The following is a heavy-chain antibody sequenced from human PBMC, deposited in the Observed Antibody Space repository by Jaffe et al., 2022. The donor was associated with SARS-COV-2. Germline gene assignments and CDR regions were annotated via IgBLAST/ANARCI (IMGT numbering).Heavy chain of an antibody. CDR1: GYTFTSYG. V-gene: IGHV1-18*01. CDR2: ISAYNGNT. J-gene: IGHJ3*02. CDR3: ARWFLFISQQLVLSDAFDI. D-gene: IGHD6-13*01. Sequence: QVQLVQSGAEVKKPGASVKVSCKASGYTFTSYGISWVRQAPGQGLEWMGWISAYNGNTNYAQKLQGRVTMTTDTSTSTAYMELRSLRSDDTAVYYCARWFLFISQQLVLSDAFDIWGQGTMVTVSS.